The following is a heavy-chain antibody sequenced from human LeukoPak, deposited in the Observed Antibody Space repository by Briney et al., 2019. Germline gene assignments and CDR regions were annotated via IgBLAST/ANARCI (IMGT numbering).Heavy chain of an antibody. D-gene: IGHD2-2*01. CDR2: INHSGST. J-gene: IGHJ4*02. CDR3: AREGSCSSTSCYVDY. V-gene: IGHV4-34*01. Sequence: SETLSLTCAVYGGSFSGYYWSWIRQPPGKGLEWIGEINHSGSTNYNPSLKSRVTISVDTSKNQFSLKLSSVTAADTAVYYCAREGSCSSTSCYVDYWGQGTLVTVSS. CDR1: GGSFSGYY.